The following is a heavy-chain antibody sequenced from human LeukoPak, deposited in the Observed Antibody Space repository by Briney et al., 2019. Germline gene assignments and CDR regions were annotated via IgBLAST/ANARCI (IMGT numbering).Heavy chain of an antibody. CDR1: GFTFSSYS. CDR2: ISSSSSTI. CDR3: ASSSGKLRRVRAFDI. Sequence: GGSLRLSCAASGFTFSSYSMNWVRQAPGKGLEWVSYISSSSSTIYYADSVKGRFTISRDNAKNSLYLQMNSLRAEDTAVYYCASSSGKLRRVRAFDIWGQGTMVTVSS. D-gene: IGHD1-7*01. V-gene: IGHV3-48*04. J-gene: IGHJ3*02.